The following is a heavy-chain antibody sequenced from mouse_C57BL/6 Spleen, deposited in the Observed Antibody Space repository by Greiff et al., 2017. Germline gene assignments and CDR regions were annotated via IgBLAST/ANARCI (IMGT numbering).Heavy chain of an antibody. D-gene: IGHD1-1*01. J-gene: IGHJ4*01. Sequence: EVQRVESEGGLVQPGSSMKLSCTASGFTFSDYYMAWVRQVPEKGLEWVANINYDGSSTYYLDSLKSRLIISRDNAKNILYLQMSSLKSEDTATYYCARGSYYYGSSYAMDYWGQGTSVTVSS. CDR2: INYDGSST. CDR3: ARGSYYYGSSYAMDY. CDR1: GFTFSDYY. V-gene: IGHV5-16*01.